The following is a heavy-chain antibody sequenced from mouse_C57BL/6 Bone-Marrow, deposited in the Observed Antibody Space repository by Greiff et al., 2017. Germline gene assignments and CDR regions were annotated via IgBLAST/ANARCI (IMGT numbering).Heavy chain of an antibody. Sequence: EVQLQQSGTELVRPGASVKLSCTASGFNIKDYYMHWVKQRPEQGLEWIGRIDPEDGDTDYDPKFKGKATMTADTSSNTAYLQLSRLTAEDTAVYYCTTSDGYDVVDWGNGTTLTVCS. CDR3: TTSDGYDVVD. D-gene: IGHD2-2*01. J-gene: IGHJ2*01. CDR2: IDPEDGDT. CDR1: GFNIKDYY. V-gene: IGHV14-1*01.